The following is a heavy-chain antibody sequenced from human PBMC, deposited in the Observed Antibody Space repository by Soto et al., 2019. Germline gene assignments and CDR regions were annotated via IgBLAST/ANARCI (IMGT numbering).Heavy chain of an antibody. CDR1: GFTLSSYW. Sequence: EVQLVESGGGLVQPGGSLRLFCAASGFTLSSYWMHWVRQAPGKGLVWVSRINSDGSGTSYADSVKGRFTISRDNAKNTLYLQMNSLRAEDTAVYYCARGGGYSYVLWDYWGQGTLVTVSS. CDR2: INSDGSGT. J-gene: IGHJ4*02. CDR3: ARGGGYSYVLWDY. V-gene: IGHV3-74*01. D-gene: IGHD5-18*01.